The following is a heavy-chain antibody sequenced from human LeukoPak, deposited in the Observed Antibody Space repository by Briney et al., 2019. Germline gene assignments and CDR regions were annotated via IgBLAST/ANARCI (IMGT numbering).Heavy chain of an antibody. J-gene: IGHJ4*02. CDR3: ATVSSGSYREFDY. CDR1: GYTLTELS. D-gene: IGHD1-26*01. CDR2: FDPEDGET. Sequence: ASVKVSCKVSGYTLTELSMHWVRQAPGKGREWMGGFDPEDGETIYAQKFQGRVTMTQDTSTDTAYMELSSLRSEDTAVYYCATVSSGSYREFDYWGQGTLVTVSS. V-gene: IGHV1-24*01.